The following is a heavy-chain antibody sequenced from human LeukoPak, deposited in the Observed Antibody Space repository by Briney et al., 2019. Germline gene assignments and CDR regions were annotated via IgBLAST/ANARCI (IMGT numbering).Heavy chain of an antibody. Sequence: SGPTLSNPTQTPTLTCTFSGFSLSTSGLGVGGIRQPPVKALEWLALIYWNDDTRYSQSLKRRLTITKDTSKNQVVLKMTTMDPVDTATYYCAHRRHDILTGYLNYFDYWGQGTLVTVSS. J-gene: IGHJ4*02. V-gene: IGHV2-5*01. CDR1: GFSLSTSGLG. D-gene: IGHD3-9*01. CDR3: AHRRHDILTGYLNYFDY. CDR2: IYWNDDT.